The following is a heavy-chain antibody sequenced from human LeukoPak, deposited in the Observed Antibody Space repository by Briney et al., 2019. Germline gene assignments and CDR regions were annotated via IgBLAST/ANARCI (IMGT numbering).Heavy chain of an antibody. CDR2: IYTSGST. J-gene: IGHJ4*02. CDR3: ACGLSTDYFDY. CDR1: GGSLSRYH. Sequence: SGTPSPTRPGPGGSLSRYHWGRVREPAGEGPGWIGRIYTSGSTNYNPSLKSRVTMSVDTSKNQFSLKLSSVTAADTAVYYCACGLSTDYFDYWGQGTLVTVSS. D-gene: IGHD2-2*01. V-gene: IGHV4-4*07.